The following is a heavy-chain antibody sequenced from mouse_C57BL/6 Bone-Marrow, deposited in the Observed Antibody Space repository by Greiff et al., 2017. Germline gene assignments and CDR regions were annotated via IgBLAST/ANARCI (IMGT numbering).Heavy chain of an antibody. J-gene: IGHJ1*03. Sequence: VQLQQSGAELVRPGASVKLSCTASGFNIKDDYMHWVKQRPEQGLEWIGWIDPENGDTEYASKFQGKATITADTSSNTAYLQLSSLTSEDTAVYYCTTFDYDYPYDVWGTGTTVTVSS. V-gene: IGHV14-4*01. CDR2: IDPENGDT. CDR3: TTFDYDYPYDV. CDR1: GFNIKDDY. D-gene: IGHD2-4*01.